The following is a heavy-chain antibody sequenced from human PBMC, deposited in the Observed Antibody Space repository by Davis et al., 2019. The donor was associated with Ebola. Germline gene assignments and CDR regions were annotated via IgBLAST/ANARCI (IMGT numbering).Heavy chain of an antibody. CDR2: ISTGSSTI. CDR1: GFTFSSYS. V-gene: IGHV3-48*02. D-gene: IGHD3-3*01. CDR3: AREIQRSITIFGVVTDYYFYGMDV. J-gene: IGHJ6*02. Sequence: GESLKISCAASGFTFSSYSMDWVRQAPGKGLEWVSYISTGSSTIYYADSVKGRFTISRDNAKNSLYLQMNSLRDEDTAVYYCAREIQRSITIFGVVTDYYFYGMDVWGQGTTVTVSS.